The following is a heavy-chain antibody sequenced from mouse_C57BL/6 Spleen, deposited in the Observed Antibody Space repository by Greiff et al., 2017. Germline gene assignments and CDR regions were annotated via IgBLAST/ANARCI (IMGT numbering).Heavy chain of an antibody. CDR2: INPNNGGT. D-gene: IGHD2-4*01. Sequence: EVKLQQSGPELVKPGASVKISCKASGYTFTDYYMNWVKQSHGKSLEWIGDINPNNGGTSYNQKFKGKATLTVDKSSSTAYMERRSLTSEDSAVYYCARFYDYDGYYAMGYWGQGTSVTVSS. CDR1: GYTFTDYY. J-gene: IGHJ4*01. V-gene: IGHV1-26*01. CDR3: ARFYDYDGYYAMGY.